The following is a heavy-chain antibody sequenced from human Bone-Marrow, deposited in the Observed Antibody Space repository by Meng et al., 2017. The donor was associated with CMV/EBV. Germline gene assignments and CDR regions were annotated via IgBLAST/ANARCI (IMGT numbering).Heavy chain of an antibody. Sequence: GGSLRLSCAASGFTFSSYSMNWVRQAPGKGLEWVSSISSSSSYIYYADSVKGRFTISRDNAKNPLYLQMNSLRGEDTAVYYFARDRYGYRSGWGLYYWGQGTLVTVSS. J-gene: IGHJ4*02. D-gene: IGHD6-19*01. CDR3: ARDRYGYRSGWGLYY. CDR2: ISSSSSYI. V-gene: IGHV3-21*01. CDR1: GFTFSSYS.